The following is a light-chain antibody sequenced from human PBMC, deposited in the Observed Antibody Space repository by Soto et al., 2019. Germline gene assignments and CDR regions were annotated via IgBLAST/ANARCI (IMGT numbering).Light chain of an antibody. V-gene: IGLV1-40*01. CDR1: SSNIGAGYD. CDR3: QSYATGLSVLYV. CDR2: GNN. J-gene: IGLJ1*01. Sequence: SVLXQPPSVSGAPGQRGTISCTGSSSNIGAGYDVHWYQQLPGTAPKLLIYGNNNRPSGVPDRFSGSKSGTSASLAVTGLQAEDEADYYCQSYATGLSVLYVFGTGTKAPS.